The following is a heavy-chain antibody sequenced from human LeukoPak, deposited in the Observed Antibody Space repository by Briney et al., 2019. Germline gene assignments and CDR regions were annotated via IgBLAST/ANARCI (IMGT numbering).Heavy chain of an antibody. CDR2: THYRSRWYN. V-gene: IGHV6-1*01. J-gene: IGHJ5*02. CDR3: ASSARGDALYTWFDP. D-gene: IGHD2-21*02. Sequence: SETLSLTCAIAGDRVSNNRAAWNWIRQSPSRGLEWLGRTHYRSRWYNDYALSVKTRITINADTSKNRISPQLHSVTLEDTAVYYCASSARGDALYTWFDPWGQGTLVTLLS. CDR1: GDRVSNNRAA.